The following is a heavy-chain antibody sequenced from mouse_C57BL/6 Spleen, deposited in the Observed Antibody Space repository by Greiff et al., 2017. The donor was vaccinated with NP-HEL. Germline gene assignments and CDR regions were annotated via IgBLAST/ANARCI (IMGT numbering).Heavy chain of an antibody. CDR3: AIYDGYYAWFAY. D-gene: IGHD2-3*01. J-gene: IGHJ3*01. Sequence: QVQLQQPGAELVKPGASVKMSCKASGYTFTSYWITWVKQRPGQGLEWIGDIYPGSGSTNYNEKFESKATLTVDTSSSTAYMQLSSLTSEDSAVYYCAIYDGYYAWFAYWGQGTLVTVSA. CDR2: IYPGSGST. CDR1: GYTFTSYW. V-gene: IGHV1-55*01.